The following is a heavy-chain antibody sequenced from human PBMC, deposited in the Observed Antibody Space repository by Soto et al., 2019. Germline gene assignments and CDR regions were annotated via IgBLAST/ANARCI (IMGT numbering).Heavy chain of an antibody. CDR2: IIPIFGTA. Sequence: GASLKVSCKSSGGTFSSYAISWVRQAPGQGLEWMGGIIPIFGTANYAQKFQGRVTITADESTSTAYMELSSLRSEDTAVYYCARAPGRIGYCSGGSCYNWYFDLWGRGTLVTVSS. CDR1: GGTFSSYA. D-gene: IGHD2-15*01. CDR3: ARAPGRIGYCSGGSCYNWYFDL. J-gene: IGHJ2*01. V-gene: IGHV1-69*13.